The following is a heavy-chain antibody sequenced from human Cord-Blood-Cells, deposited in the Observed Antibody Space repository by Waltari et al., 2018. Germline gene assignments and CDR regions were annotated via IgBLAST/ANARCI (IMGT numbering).Heavy chain of an antibody. J-gene: IGHJ4*02. D-gene: IGHD7-27*01. V-gene: IGHV4-39*01. Sequence: QLQLPESGPGLVKPSETLSLTCPVSGGPISSSSYLWGLIRQPPGKGLEWIGSIYYSGSTYYNPSLKSRVTISVDTSKNQFSLKLSSVTAADTAVYYCARKATGVRFDYWGQGTLVTVSS. CDR3: ARKATGVRFDY. CDR2: IYYSGST. CDR1: GGPISSSSYL.